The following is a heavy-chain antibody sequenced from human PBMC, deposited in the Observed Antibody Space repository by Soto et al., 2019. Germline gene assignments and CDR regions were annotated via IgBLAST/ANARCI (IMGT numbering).Heavy chain of an antibody. Sequence: GGSLRLSCAASGFAFSRHGLHWVRQAPGKGLQYVSAISGDGVSSYYANSVKGRFTISRDNSKNTLFLQMGSLTTEDMAVYYCAREKAAFDAFDIWGQGTMVTVSS. CDR2: ISGDGVSS. J-gene: IGHJ3*02. CDR1: GFAFSRHG. D-gene: IGHD2-15*01. V-gene: IGHV3-64*01. CDR3: AREKAAFDAFDI.